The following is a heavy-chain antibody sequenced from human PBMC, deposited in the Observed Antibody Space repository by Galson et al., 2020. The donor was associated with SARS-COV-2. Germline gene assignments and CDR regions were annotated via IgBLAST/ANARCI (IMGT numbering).Heavy chain of an antibody. V-gene: IGHV1-2*04. J-gene: IGHJ5*02. CDR3: GRRNIRWFDP. Sequence: ASVKVSCTASGYRFTAYYIHWVRQAPGQGLEWMGWINPSTGDTKSVEKFQGLVTLTRDTSINTAYMELTSLKFNDTAVYFCGRRNIRWFDPWGQGTLVTGSS. CDR1: GYRFTAYY. CDR2: INPSTGDT. D-gene: IGHD1-20*01.